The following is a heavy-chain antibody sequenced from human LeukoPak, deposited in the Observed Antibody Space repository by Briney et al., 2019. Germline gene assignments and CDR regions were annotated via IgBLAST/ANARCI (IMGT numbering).Heavy chain of an antibody. Sequence: ASVKVSCKASGGTFSSYAISWVRQAPGQGLEWMGRIIPILGIANYAQKFQGRVTITADKSTSTAYMELSSLRSEDTAVYYCARLRLGELYFDYWGQGTLVTVSS. CDR2: IIPILGIA. CDR3: ARLRLGELYFDY. J-gene: IGHJ4*02. CDR1: GGTFSSYA. D-gene: IGHD3-16*01. V-gene: IGHV1-69*04.